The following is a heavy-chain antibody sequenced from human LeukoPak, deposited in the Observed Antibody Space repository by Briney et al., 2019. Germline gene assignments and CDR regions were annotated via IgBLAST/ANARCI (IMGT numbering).Heavy chain of an antibody. CDR2: ISYDGNNK. Sequence: PGGSLRLPCAASGFTFSSYAMHWVRQAPGKGLEWVAAISYDGNNKYYADSVKGRFTISRDDSKNTVSLQMNSLRVEDTAVYYCGRDLAWGAFDYWGQGTLVTVSS. CDR3: GRDLAWGAFDY. V-gene: IGHV3-30*04. CDR1: GFTFSSYA. J-gene: IGHJ4*02. D-gene: IGHD7-27*01.